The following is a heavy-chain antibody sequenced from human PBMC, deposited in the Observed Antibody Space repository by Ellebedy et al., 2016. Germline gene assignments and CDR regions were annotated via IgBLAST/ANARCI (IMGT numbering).Heavy chain of an antibody. J-gene: IGHJ4*02. Sequence: GGSLRLXCAASGFTFSITGMTWVRQAPGKGLEWVATISSSREAYYPDALKGRFTISRDNAMNSVYLQLNRLSVDDTAVYYCTRDGREWSRDYWGQGTLVTVSS. CDR2: TISSSREA. D-gene: IGHD2-8*01. CDR1: GFTFSITG. CDR3: TRDGREWSRDY. V-gene: IGHV3-21*06.